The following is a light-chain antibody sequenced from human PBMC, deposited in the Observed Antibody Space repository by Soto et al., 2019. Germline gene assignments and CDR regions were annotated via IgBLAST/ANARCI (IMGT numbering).Light chain of an antibody. V-gene: IGKV1-5*01. J-gene: IGKJ2*01. CDR3: QQYSTHST. CDR1: QSISTW. CDR2: DVS. Sequence: DIQMTQSPSTLSASVGDRVTITCRASQSISTWLAWYQQKPGKAPKLLIYDVSNLQGGIPSRFSGSGSGTEFTLTIGSLQPDDSAIYHCQQYSTHSTFGQGTKLEIK.